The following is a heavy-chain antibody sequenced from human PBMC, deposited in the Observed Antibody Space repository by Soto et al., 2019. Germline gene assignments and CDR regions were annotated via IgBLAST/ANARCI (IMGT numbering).Heavy chain of an antibody. CDR3: ARTPTFVFWSGYPRINFDY. V-gene: IGHV3-48*01. CDR2: ISSSSSTI. Sequence: PGGSLRLSCAASGFTFSSYSMNWVRQAPGKGLEWVSYISSSSSTIYYADSVKGRFTISRDNAKNSLYLQMNSLRAEDTAVYYCARTPTFVFWSGYPRINFDYWGQGTLVTVSS. D-gene: IGHD3-3*01. CDR1: GFTFSSYS. J-gene: IGHJ4*01.